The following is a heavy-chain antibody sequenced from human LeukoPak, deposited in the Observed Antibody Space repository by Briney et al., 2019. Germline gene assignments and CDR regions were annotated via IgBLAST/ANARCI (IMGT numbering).Heavy chain of an antibody. CDR2: IYHSGST. CDR3: ARDGAYSIDGSVGY. CDR1: GYSISSGYY. Sequence: SETLSLTCTVSGYSISSGYYWGWIRQPPEKGLEWIGSIYHSGSTYYNPSLKSRGTISVDTSKNQFSLKLSSVTAADTAVYYCARDGAYSIDGSVGYWGQGTLVTVSS. J-gene: IGHJ4*02. D-gene: IGHD1-26*01. V-gene: IGHV4-38-2*02.